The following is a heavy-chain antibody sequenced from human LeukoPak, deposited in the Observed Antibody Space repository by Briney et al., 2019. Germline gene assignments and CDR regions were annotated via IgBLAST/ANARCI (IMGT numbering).Heavy chain of an antibody. Sequence: ATVKVSCKASGYTFTSYSISWVRQAPGQGLEWMGWISAYNGNTIYPQKVKGRVTMTTDTSTSTAYMELRSLKSDDTAVYYCARASYCSGGSCYSDYWGQGTLVTVSS. D-gene: IGHD2-15*01. CDR2: ISAYNGNT. CDR3: ARASYCSGGSCYSDY. J-gene: IGHJ4*02. V-gene: IGHV1-18*01. CDR1: GYTFTSYS.